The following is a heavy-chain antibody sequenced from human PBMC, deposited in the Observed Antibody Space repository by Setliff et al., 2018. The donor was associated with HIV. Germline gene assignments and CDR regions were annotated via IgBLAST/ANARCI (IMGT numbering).Heavy chain of an antibody. CDR1: VESFSDYY. Sequence: SETLSLTCAVYVESFSDYYWSWIRQHPGKGLEWVGYIIYSGSTYYNPSPKSRVTISVDTSKNQFSLRLSSVTAADTAVYYCARGPRPVDVDYYYMDVWGKGTTVTVSS. V-gene: IGHV4-34*09. CDR3: ARGPRPVDVDYYYMDV. J-gene: IGHJ6*03. CDR2: IIYSGST.